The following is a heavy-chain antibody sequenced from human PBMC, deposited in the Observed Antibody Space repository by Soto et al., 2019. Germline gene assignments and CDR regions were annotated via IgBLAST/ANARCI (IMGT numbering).Heavy chain of an antibody. J-gene: IGHJ5*02. Sequence: SSETLSLTCTVSGGSISSYYWSWIRQPPGKGLEWIGYIYYSGSTNYNPSLKSRVTISVDTSKNQFSLKLSSVTAADTAVYYCARASIAAAGSLGWFDPWGQGTLVTVSS. CDR3: ARASIAAAGSLGWFDP. V-gene: IGHV4-59*01. CDR1: GGSISSYY. CDR2: IYYSGST. D-gene: IGHD6-13*01.